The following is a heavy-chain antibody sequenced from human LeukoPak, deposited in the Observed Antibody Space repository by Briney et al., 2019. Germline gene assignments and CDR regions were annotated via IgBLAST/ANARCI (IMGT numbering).Heavy chain of an antibody. CDR2: IIPIFGTA. Sequence: GSSVKASCKASGGTFSSYAISWVRQAPGQGLEWMGGIIPIFGTANYAQKFQGRVTITADESTSTAYMELSSLRSEDTAVYYCARDLIQPTSGEHNAFDIWGQGTMVTVSS. CDR1: GGTFSSYA. CDR3: ARDLIQPTSGEHNAFDI. J-gene: IGHJ3*02. V-gene: IGHV1-69*01. D-gene: IGHD3-16*01.